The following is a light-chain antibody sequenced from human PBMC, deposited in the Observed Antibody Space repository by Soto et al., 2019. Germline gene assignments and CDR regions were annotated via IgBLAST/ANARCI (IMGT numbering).Light chain of an antibody. Sequence: DLQISQSRSTLSASVGDRVTITCRASQSISTYLAWYQQKAAKAQKLLIYGASNLESGVPSRFSGSGSGTEFTLPISSMQTDDFANYDGQQYKSYFPYTFGQGTRLEI. V-gene: IGKV1-5*01. J-gene: IGKJ5*01. CDR3: QQYKSYFPYT. CDR1: QSISTY. CDR2: GAS.